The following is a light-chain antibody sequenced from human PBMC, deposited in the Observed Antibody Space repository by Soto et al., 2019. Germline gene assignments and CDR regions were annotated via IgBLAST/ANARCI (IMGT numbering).Light chain of an antibody. CDR3: SSYAGSINLV. Sequence: QSALTQPPSASGSPGQSVTISCTGTSSDVGGYNYVSWYQQHPGKAPKLMISEVSKRPSGVPDRFSGSKSGNMASLTVSGLQAEDEADYYCSSYAGSINLVFGGGTKLTVL. V-gene: IGLV2-8*01. J-gene: IGLJ3*02. CDR2: EVS. CDR1: SSDVGGYNY.